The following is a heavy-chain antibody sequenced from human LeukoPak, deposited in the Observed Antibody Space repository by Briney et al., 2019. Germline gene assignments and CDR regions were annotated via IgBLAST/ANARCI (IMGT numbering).Heavy chain of an antibody. J-gene: IGHJ3*02. D-gene: IGHD3-22*01. V-gene: IGHV1-69*05. CDR2: IIPIFGTA. CDR3: ARYDSSLLDAFDI. Sequence: SVKVSCKASGGTFSSYAISWVRQAPGQGLEWMGRIIPIFGTASYAQKFQGRVTITTDESTSTAYMELSSLRSEDTAVYYCARYDSSLLDAFDIWGQGTMVTVSS. CDR1: GGTFSSYA.